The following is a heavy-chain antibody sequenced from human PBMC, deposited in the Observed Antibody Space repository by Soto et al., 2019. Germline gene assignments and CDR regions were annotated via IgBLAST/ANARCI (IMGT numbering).Heavy chain of an antibody. V-gene: IGHV4-30-2*01. CDR3: ARVSNYYGMDV. CDR2: IYHSGST. CDR1: GGSISIGGYS. Sequence: PSDTLSLTCAVSGGSISIGGYSWSWIRQPPGKGLEWIGYIYHSGSTYYNPSLKSRVTISVDRSKNQFSLKLSSVTAADTAVYYCARVSNYYGMDVWGQGTTVTVSS. J-gene: IGHJ6*02.